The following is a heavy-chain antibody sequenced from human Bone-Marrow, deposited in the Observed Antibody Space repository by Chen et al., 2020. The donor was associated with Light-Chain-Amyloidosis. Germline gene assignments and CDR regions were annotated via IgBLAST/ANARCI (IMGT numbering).Heavy chain of an antibody. Sequence: EVKKPGESLKISCKGSGYTFPNYWIGWVRQMPGKGLEWMGVIYPDDSDARYSPSFEGQVTISADKSITTAYLQWRSLKASDTAMYDCARRRDGYNFDYWGQGTLVTVSS. V-gene: IGHV5-51*01. CDR1: GYTFPNYW. D-gene: IGHD5-12*01. CDR3: ARRRDGYNFDY. J-gene: IGHJ4*02. CDR2: IYPDDSDA.